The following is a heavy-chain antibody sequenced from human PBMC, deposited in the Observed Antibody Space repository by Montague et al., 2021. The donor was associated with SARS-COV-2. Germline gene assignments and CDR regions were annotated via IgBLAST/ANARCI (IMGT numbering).Heavy chain of an antibody. J-gene: IGHJ5*02. CDR1: GGSISSSNW. V-gene: IGHV4-4*02. Sequence: SETLSLTCAVSGGSISSSNWWSWVRQPPGKGLEWIGEIYYTGSTNYNPSLKSRVTISLDKSKNHFSLQLSSVTAADTAVYYCALPTAVARLDPWGQGTLVTVSS. CDR2: IYYTGST. D-gene: IGHD1-1*01. CDR3: ALPTAVARLDP.